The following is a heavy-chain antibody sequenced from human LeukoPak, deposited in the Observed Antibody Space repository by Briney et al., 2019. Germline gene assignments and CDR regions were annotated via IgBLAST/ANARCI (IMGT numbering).Heavy chain of an antibody. CDR1: GFTFSSYA. J-gene: IGHJ4*02. CDR3: AKNYDYVWGSYRLGYYFDY. V-gene: IGHV3-23*01. Sequence: GGSLRLSCAASGFTFSSYAMSWVRQAPGKGLEWVSGISGSGGSTYYADSAKGRFTISRDNSKNTLYMQMNSLRAEDTAVYYCAKNYDYVWGSYRLGYYFDYWGQGTLVTVSS. D-gene: IGHD3-16*02. CDR2: ISGSGGST.